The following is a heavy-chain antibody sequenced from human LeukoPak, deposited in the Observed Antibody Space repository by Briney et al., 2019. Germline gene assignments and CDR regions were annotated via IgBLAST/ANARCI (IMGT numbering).Heavy chain of an antibody. CDR3: ARAHQYSSSWWGGFDAFDI. CDR1: GGSISSYY. V-gene: IGHV4-59*01. Sequence: PSETLSLTCTVSGGSISSYYWSWIRQPPGKGLEWIGYIYYSGSTNYNPSLKSRVTISVDTSKNQFSLKLSSVTAADTAVYYCARAHQYSSSWWGGFDAFDIWGQGTMVTVSS. CDR2: IYYSGST. J-gene: IGHJ3*02. D-gene: IGHD6-13*01.